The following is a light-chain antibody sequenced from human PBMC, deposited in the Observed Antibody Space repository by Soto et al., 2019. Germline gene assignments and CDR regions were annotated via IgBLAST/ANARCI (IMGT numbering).Light chain of an antibody. Sequence: QSVLTQPPSVSEAPGQRVTISCTGSSSNIGAGYEAHWYQQVPGTAPKLLIYENNNRPSGVPHRFSGSNSGTSASLAITGLQDEDEAEYYCQSYDSSLSGYVFGTGTKVTVL. J-gene: IGLJ1*01. V-gene: IGLV1-40*01. CDR2: ENN. CDR3: QSYDSSLSGYV. CDR1: SSNIGAGYE.